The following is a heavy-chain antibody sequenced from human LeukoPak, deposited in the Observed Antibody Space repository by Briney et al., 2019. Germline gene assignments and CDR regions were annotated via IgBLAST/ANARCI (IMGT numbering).Heavy chain of an antibody. V-gene: IGHV3-23*01. CDR3: ASLMGYCSSTSCQNFDY. CDR1: GFTFSSYA. D-gene: IGHD2-2*01. CDR2: ISGSGGST. Sequence: GGSLRLSCAASGFTFSSYAMSWVRQAPGNGLEWVSAISGSGGSTYYADSVKGRFTISRDNSKNTLYLQMNSLRAEDTAVYYCASLMGYCSSTSCQNFDYWGQGTLVTVSS. J-gene: IGHJ4*02.